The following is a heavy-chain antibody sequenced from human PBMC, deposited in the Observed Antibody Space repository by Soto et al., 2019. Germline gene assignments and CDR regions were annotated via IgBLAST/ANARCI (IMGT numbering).Heavy chain of an antibody. J-gene: IGHJ4*02. D-gene: IGHD6-19*01. CDR1: GFSLTTSGVA. CDR3: AHSTPGIAVAGHFDY. Sequence: QITLKESGPTLVKPTQTLTLTCTVSGFSLTTSGVAVGWVRQPPGKALEWLALIYWDDDKRYSPSLQSRLSITRDNSKDQVVLTMTNMDPVDTATYYCAHSTPGIAVAGHFDYWGQGTLVTVSS. V-gene: IGHV2-5*02. CDR2: IYWDDDK.